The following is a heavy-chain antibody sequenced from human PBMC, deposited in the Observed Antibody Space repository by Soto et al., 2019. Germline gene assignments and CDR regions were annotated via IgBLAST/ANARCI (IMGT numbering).Heavy chain of an antibody. CDR1: GGSVSSGSYY. V-gene: IGHV4-61*01. CDR3: ARDRGEPTFYYYGMDV. Sequence: SETLSLTCTVSGGSVSSGSYYWSWIRQPPGKGLEWIGYIYYSGSTNYNPSLKSRVTISVDTSKNQFSLKLSSVTAADTAVYYCARDRGEPTFYYYGMDVWGQGTTVTVSS. D-gene: IGHD1-26*01. CDR2: IYYSGST. J-gene: IGHJ6*02.